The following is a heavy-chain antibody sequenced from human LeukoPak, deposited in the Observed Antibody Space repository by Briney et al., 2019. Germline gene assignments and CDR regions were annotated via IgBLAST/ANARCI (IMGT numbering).Heavy chain of an antibody. CDR2: ISYDGSNK. D-gene: IGHD3-10*01. CDR3: ATPYGSGNKRDFDY. CDR1: GFTFSSYG. J-gene: IGHJ4*02. Sequence: GGSLRFSCAASGFTFSSYGMHWVRQAPGKGLEWVAVISYDGSNKYYADSVKGRFTISRDNSKNTLYLQMNSLRAEDTAVYYCATPYGSGNKRDFDYWGQGTLVTVSS. V-gene: IGHV3-30*03.